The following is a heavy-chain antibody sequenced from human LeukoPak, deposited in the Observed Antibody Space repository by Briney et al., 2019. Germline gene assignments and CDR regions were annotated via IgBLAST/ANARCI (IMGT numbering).Heavy chain of an antibody. Sequence: PSQTLSLTCTVSGGSISSVGYYWSCIPQHPGKGLEWTGYIYYSGSTYYNPSLKSRVTISVDTSKNQFSLKLSSVAAADTAVYYCARDSEGGWFDPWGQGTLVTVSS. J-gene: IGHJ5*02. CDR2: IYYSGST. CDR1: GGSISSVGYY. D-gene: IGHD3-16*01. V-gene: IGHV4-31*03. CDR3: ARDSEGGWFDP.